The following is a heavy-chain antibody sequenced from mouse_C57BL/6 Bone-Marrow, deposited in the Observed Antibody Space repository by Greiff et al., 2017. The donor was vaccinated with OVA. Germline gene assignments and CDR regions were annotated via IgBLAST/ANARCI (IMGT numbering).Heavy chain of an antibody. D-gene: IGHD2-1*01. V-gene: IGHV1-15*01. Sequence: QVQLQQSGAELVRPGASVTLSCKASGYTFTDYEMHWVKQTPVHGLEWIGAIDPETGGTAYNQKFKGKAILTADKSSSTAYMELRSLTSEDSAVYYCTSMGGNYPYYAMEYWGQGTSVTVSS. CDR2: IDPETGGT. J-gene: IGHJ4*01. CDR3: TSMGGNYPYYAMEY. CDR1: GYTFTDYE.